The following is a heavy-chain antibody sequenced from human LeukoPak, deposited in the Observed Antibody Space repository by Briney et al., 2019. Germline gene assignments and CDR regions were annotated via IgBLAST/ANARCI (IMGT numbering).Heavy chain of an antibody. J-gene: IGHJ6*03. CDR3: AKKGLFGQWVRGYYMDV. V-gene: IGHV4-34*01. D-gene: IGHD3-10*01. CDR1: GESFSAFY. CDR2: INHSGTT. Sequence: SETLSLTCTVYGESFSAFYWTWVRQPPGKGLEWIGEINHSGTTRYSPSLKSRVTISIDTSNKQFSLKLSSVTAADTAIYYCAKKGLFGQWVRGYYMDVWGKGTTVTISS.